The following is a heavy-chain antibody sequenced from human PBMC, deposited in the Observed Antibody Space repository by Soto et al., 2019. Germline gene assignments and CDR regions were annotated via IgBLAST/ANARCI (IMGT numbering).Heavy chain of an antibody. CDR1: GESISSSSYY. V-gene: IGHV4-39*01. CDR2: IYYSGRT. J-gene: IGHJ4*01. CDR3: SRQRTTVVTQAYFDH. D-gene: IGHD2-21*02. Sequence: SETLSLTCIVSGESISSSSYYWGWIRQPPGKGLEWIGSIYYSGRTYYNPSFKSRVTISIDTSKNQFSLKLSSVTATDTAVYYCSRQRTTVVTQAYFDHWGQGALVTVSS.